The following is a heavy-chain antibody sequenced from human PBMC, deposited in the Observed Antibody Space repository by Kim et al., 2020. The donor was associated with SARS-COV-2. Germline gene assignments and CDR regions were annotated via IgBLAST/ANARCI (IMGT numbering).Heavy chain of an antibody. CDR3: AREQLTRGAFDI. V-gene: IGHV4-39*07. J-gene: IGHJ3*02. Sequence: YYNPSLKSRVTISVDTSKNQFSLKLSSVTATDTAVYYCAREQLTRGAFDIWGQGTMVTVSS. D-gene: IGHD1-1*01.